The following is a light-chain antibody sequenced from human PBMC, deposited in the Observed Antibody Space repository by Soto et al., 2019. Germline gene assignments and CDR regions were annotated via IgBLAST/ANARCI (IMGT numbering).Light chain of an antibody. Sequence: IPLPQSPSTLSASVGDSVTITCRASQSVGRWLAWYQQKPGRAPEVLIYKASTLQYGVPSRFSGSGSGTEFTLTISSLQPDDFATYYCQQYDSYSTFGQGTKVDIK. CDR2: KAS. CDR3: QQYDSYST. CDR1: QSVGRW. J-gene: IGKJ1*01. V-gene: IGKV1-5*03.